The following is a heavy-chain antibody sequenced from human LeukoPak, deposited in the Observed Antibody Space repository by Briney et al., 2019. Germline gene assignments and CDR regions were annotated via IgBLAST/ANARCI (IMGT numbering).Heavy chain of an antibody. Sequence: GRSLRLSCAASGFTFSSYGTHWVRQAPGKGLEWVAVIWYDGSNKYYADSVKGRFTISRDNSKNTLYLQMNSLRAEDTAVYYCARGPLYYFDYWGQGTLVTVSS. CDR3: ARGPLYYFDY. V-gene: IGHV3-33*01. D-gene: IGHD2-15*01. J-gene: IGHJ4*02. CDR1: GFTFSSYG. CDR2: IWYDGSNK.